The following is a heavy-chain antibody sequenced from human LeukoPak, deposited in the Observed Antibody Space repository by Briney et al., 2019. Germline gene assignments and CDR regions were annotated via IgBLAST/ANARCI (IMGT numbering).Heavy chain of an antibody. D-gene: IGHD6-19*01. V-gene: IGHV4-34*01. CDR2: INLSGST. Sequence: NPSETLSLTCTVSGGSISSYYWSWIRQPPGKGLEWIGEINLSGSTNYNPSLKSRDSISVDTSKNQFSLKLSSVTAADTAVYYCARGLGQWLVRGVGYYFDYWGQGTLVTVSS. J-gene: IGHJ4*02. CDR3: ARGLGQWLVRGVGYYFDY. CDR1: GGSISSYY.